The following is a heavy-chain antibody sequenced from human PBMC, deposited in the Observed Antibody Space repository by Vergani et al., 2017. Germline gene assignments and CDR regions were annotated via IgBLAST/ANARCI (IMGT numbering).Heavy chain of an antibody. CDR3: ATKSCGTPGCQIGYFRE. J-gene: IGHJ1*01. CDR2: ISYDGTQK. Sequence: VQLVESGGGVVRPGGSLRLSCAASGFTFDDYGMHWVRQAPGKGLEWVAVISYDGTQKYYADSVKGRFTISRDNSKSTLYLQMNSLRTEDTAVYYCATKSCGTPGCQIGYFREWGQGTLVTVSS. V-gene: IGHV3-30*03. D-gene: IGHD1-1*01. CDR1: GFTFDDYG.